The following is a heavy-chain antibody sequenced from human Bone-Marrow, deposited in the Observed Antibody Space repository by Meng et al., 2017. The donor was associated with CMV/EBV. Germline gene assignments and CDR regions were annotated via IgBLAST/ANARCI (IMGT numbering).Heavy chain of an antibody. Sequence: GESLKISCEASEITLSRYEMNWVRQAPGKRLEWVSSISTSGSYRKYADSVQGRFTISRDNAKNSLYLQMNSLTVDDTAVYYCALMAYSSSSGSIDIWGQRTMVTVSS. CDR3: ALMAYSSSSGSIDI. CDR1: EITLSRYE. CDR2: ISTSGSYR. V-gene: IGHV3-21*01. J-gene: IGHJ3*02. D-gene: IGHD6-6*01.